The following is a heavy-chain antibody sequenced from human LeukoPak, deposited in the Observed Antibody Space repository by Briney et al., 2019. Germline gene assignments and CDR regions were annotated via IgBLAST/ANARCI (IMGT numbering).Heavy chain of an antibody. CDR1: GYSFTTHW. D-gene: IGHD1-26*01. Sequence: GESLKISCKGSGYSFTTHWIGWVRQMPGKGLEWMGIIYPADSDTRYSPSFQGQVTISADKSLTTAYLQWSSLKASDTAMYYCARRLGATQPYFDFWGQGALVTVSS. CDR3: ARRLGATQPYFDF. CDR2: IYPADSDT. J-gene: IGHJ4*02. V-gene: IGHV5-51*01.